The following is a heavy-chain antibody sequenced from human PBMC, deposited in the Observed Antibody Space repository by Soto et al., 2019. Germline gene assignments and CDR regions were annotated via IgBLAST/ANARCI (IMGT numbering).Heavy chain of an antibody. CDR1: GGSFSGYY. Sequence: QVQLQQWGAGLLKPSETLSLTCAVYGGSFSGYYWSWIRQPPGKGLEWIGEINHSGSTNYNPSLKSRVTISVNTSKNQFSLTLSSVTAADTAVYYCARGTTVTTKFAFDIWGQGTMVTVSS. J-gene: IGHJ3*02. V-gene: IGHV4-34*01. CDR2: INHSGST. CDR3: ARGTTVTTKFAFDI. D-gene: IGHD4-17*01.